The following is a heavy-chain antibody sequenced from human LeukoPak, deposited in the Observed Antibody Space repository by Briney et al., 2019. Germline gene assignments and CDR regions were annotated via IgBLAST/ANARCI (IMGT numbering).Heavy chain of an antibody. J-gene: IGHJ4*02. CDR1: GYTFTSYY. Sequence: ASVKVSCKASGYTFTSYYMHWVRQAPGQGLEWMGIINPSGGSTSYAQKFQGRVTMTRDTSTSTVYMELSSLRSEDTAVYYCAREGLRGESSIAAGYYFDYWGQGTLVTVSS. D-gene: IGHD6-25*01. CDR3: AREGLRGESSIAAGYYFDY. V-gene: IGHV1-46*01. CDR2: INPSGGST.